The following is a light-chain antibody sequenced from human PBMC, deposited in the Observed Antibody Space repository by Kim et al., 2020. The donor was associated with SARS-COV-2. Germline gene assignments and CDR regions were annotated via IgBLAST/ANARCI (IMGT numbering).Light chain of an antibody. CDR1: ESVISN. CDR3: QQYKTWPLT. Sequence: VSPGERATLSSRASESVISNLAWYQQRPGQTPRRLIYGVSTRATGIPARFSGSASGTEFTLTISSLQSEDFAVYFCQQYKTWPLTFGGGTKVDIK. CDR2: GVS. J-gene: IGKJ4*01. V-gene: IGKV3-15*01.